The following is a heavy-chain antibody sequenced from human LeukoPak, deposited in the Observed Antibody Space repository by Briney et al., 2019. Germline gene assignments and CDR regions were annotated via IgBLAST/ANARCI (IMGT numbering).Heavy chain of an antibody. V-gene: IGHV3-33*03. Sequence: GGSLRLSCAASGFSFSSNGMHWVRQAPGKGLEWVAVIWNDGSNKYYADSVKGRFTISRDNSKNTLYLQMNSLRAEDTAVYYCAKDAAVVGGAFDYWGQGTLVTVSS. J-gene: IGHJ4*02. D-gene: IGHD1-26*01. CDR1: GFSFSSNG. CDR2: IWNDGSNK. CDR3: AKDAAVVGGAFDY.